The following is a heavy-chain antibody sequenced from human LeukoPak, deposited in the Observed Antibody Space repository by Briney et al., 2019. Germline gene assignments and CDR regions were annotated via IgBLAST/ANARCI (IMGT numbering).Heavy chain of an antibody. CDR1: GGSISSGSYY. Sequence: SQTLSLTCTVSGGSISSGSYYWRWLRQPAGTGLEWIGRIYTSGSTNYNPSLKSRVTISVDTSKNQFSLKLSSVTAADTAVYYCAREDYYGSGSHMDVWGKGTTVTVSS. CDR2: IYTSGST. J-gene: IGHJ6*03. V-gene: IGHV4-61*02. CDR3: AREDYYGSGSHMDV. D-gene: IGHD3-10*01.